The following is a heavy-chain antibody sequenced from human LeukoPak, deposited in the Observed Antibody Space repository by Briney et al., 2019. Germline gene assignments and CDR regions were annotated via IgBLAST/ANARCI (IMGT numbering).Heavy chain of an antibody. Sequence: PRGSLRLSCTASGFAFSVYAMSWLRQPPGKGLEWVSTINANSGTTSYAASVRGRFTISRDNSKNTLYLQLNTLRADDTATYYCAKPISGGLAVTADWFHPWGQGTLVVVSS. J-gene: IGHJ5*01. V-gene: IGHV3-23*01. D-gene: IGHD6-19*01. CDR1: GFAFSVYA. CDR3: AKPISGGLAVTADWFHP. CDR2: INANSGTT.